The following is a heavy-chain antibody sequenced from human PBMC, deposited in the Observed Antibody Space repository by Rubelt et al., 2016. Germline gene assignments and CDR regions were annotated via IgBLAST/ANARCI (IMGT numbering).Heavy chain of an antibody. CDR2: IQNRGST. CDR3: ARHMITFGGIIVPYDY. CDR1: GASISGSSYY. V-gene: IGHV4-61*05. D-gene: IGHD3-16*02. J-gene: IGHJ4*02. Sequence: QLQLQESGPGLVKPSETLSLTCTVSGASISGSSYYWAWIRQPPGKGLEWIGYIQNRGSTNYNPFLESRVTTSLDTSMNQFPLSLSAVTAADTAIYYCARHMITFGGIIVPYDYWGQGSLVTVSS.